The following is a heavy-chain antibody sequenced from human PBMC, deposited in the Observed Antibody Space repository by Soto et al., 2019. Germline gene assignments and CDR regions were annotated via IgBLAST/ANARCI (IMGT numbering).Heavy chain of an antibody. D-gene: IGHD6-19*01. CDR3: ARSPSSGWYYFDY. J-gene: IGHJ4*02. CDR1: GFTFSNYA. V-gene: IGHV3-74*01. CDR2: IKSDGSST. Sequence: GGSLRLSCAASGFTFSNYAMHWVRQAPGKGLVWVSRIKSDGSSTSYADSVEGRFTISRDNAKNTLYLQMNSLRGEDTAVYYCARSPSSGWYYFDYWGQGALVTVSS.